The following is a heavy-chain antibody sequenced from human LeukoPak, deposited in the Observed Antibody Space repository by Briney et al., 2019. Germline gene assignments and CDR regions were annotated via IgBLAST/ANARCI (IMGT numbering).Heavy chain of an antibody. Sequence: RASVKVSCKASGYTFTDYYLHWVRQAPGQGLEWMGWINPHSGYTNYAQRFQGRVTMTGDTSISTAYMELSRMKSDDTAIYYCARDLGGSSGSPFDYWGQGTLVTVSS. D-gene: IGHD6-19*01. CDR1: GYTFTDYY. CDR2: INPHSGYT. CDR3: ARDLGGSSGSPFDY. J-gene: IGHJ4*02. V-gene: IGHV1-2*02.